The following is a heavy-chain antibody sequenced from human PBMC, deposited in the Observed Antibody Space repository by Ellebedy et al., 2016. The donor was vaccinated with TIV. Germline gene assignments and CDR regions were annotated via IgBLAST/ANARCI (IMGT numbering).Heavy chain of an antibody. CDR2: IIPIFGTA. Sequence: AASVKVSCKASGGTFSSYAISWVRQAPGQGLEWMGGIIPIFGTANYAQKFQGRVTITADESTSTAYMELSSLRSEDTAVYYCARDSDGGKENYFDYWGQGTLVTVSS. D-gene: IGHD4-23*01. CDR3: ARDSDGGKENYFDY. J-gene: IGHJ4*02. CDR1: GGTFSSYA. V-gene: IGHV1-69*13.